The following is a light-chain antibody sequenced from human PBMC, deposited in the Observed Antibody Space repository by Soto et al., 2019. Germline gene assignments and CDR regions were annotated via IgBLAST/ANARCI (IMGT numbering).Light chain of an antibody. Sequence: EIVLTQSPGTLSLSPGERATLSCRASQSVSSSYLAWYQQKPGQAPRLLIYGASSRATGIPDRFSGSGSGTDFTLTISSLEPEDFAVYYCQQYGSSRVFCQGTKVEIK. CDR3: QQYGSSRV. J-gene: IGKJ1*01. CDR2: GAS. V-gene: IGKV3-20*01. CDR1: QSVSSSY.